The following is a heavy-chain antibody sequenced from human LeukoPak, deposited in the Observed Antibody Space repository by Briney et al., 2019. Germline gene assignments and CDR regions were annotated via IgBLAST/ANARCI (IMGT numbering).Heavy chain of an antibody. D-gene: IGHD5-24*01. CDR1: GYSISSGYY. CDR2: IYHSGST. J-gene: IGHJ6*03. V-gene: IGHV4-38-2*02. CDR3: ARGRREMATILRGYYYYYMDV. Sequence: TSSETLSLTCTVSGYSISSGYYWGWIRQPPGKGLEWIGSIYHSGSTYYNPSLKSRVTISVDTSKNQFSLKLSSVTAADTAVYYCARGRREMATILRGYYYYYMDVWGKGTTVTVSS.